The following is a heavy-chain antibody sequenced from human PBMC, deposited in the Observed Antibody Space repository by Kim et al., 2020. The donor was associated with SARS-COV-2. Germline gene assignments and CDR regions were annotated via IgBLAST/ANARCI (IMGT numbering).Heavy chain of an antibody. CDR3: ARHGDDFGSGYFDP. D-gene: IGHD3-10*01. CDR2: VSYSGST. V-gene: IGHV4-59*08. CDR1: GGSISTYH. Sequence: SETLSLTCTVSGGSISTYHWTWIRQPPGKGLEWIGYVSYSGSTNYNPSLKNRVTISIDTSRNQFSLKLSSVTAADTAVYYCARHGDDFGSGYFDPWGQGTLVTVSS. J-gene: IGHJ5*02.